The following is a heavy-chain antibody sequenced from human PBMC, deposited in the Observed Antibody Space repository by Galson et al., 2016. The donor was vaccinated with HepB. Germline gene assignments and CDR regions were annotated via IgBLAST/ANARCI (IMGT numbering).Heavy chain of an antibody. CDR1: GGSISSSSYY. CDR2: IYYSGST. V-gene: IGHV4-39*01. D-gene: IGHD2-21*01. CDR3: ARRVVSATSEYFDY. J-gene: IGHJ4*02. Sequence: ETLSLTCTVSGGSISSSSYYWGWIRQPPGKGLEWIGSIYYSGSTDYNPSLKSRVAISVDTSKNQFSLNLSSVTAADTAVYYCARRVVSATSEYFDYWGQGTLVTVSS.